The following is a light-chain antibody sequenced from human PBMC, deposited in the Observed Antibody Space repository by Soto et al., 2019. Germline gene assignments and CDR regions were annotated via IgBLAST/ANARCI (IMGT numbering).Light chain of an antibody. CDR2: DAS. J-gene: IGKJ5*01. Sequence: DIQMTQSPSSLSTSVGDRVTITCQASQDINNYLNWYQQKPGKAPSLLIYDASNLQTGVPSRFSGSGSGTDFIFTISSLQPEDIATYYCQQVDKFSGTFGQGTRLEIK. V-gene: IGKV1-33*01. CDR3: QQVDKFSGT. CDR1: QDINNY.